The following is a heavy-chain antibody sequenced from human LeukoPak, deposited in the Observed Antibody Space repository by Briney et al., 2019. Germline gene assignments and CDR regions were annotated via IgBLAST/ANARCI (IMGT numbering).Heavy chain of an antibody. CDR1: GYTFTSYG. V-gene: IGHV1-18*01. J-gene: IGHJ2*01. Sequence: GASVNVSCKASGYTFTSYGITWVRQAPGQGLEWMGLINGYNANTNYAQKLQGRVTMTIDTSTSTAYMELRSLRSDDTAVYYCARYSGSYNWYFDLWGRGTLVTVSS. CDR3: ARYSGSYNWYFDL. D-gene: IGHD1-26*01. CDR2: INGYNANT.